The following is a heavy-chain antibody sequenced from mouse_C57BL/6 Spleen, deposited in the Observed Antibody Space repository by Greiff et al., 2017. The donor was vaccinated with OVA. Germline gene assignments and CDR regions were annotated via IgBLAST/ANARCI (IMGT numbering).Heavy chain of an antibody. CDR1: GYSITSGYY. Sequence: EVKVEESGTGLVKPSQSLSLTCSVTGYSITSGYYWNWIRQFPGNKLEWMGYISYDGSNNYNPSFKNRISITRDTSKNQFFLKLNSVTTEDTATYYCATNWDGDFDYWGQGTTLTVSS. J-gene: IGHJ2*01. V-gene: IGHV3-6*01. CDR2: ISYDGSN. D-gene: IGHD4-1*01. CDR3: ATNWDGDFDY.